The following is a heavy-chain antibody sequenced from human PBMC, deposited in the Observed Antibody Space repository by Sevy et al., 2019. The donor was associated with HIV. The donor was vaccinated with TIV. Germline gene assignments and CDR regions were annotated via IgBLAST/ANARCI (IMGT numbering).Heavy chain of an antibody. CDR3: ARNLSPSGAFDI. J-gene: IGHJ3*02. CDR1: GLTFSNYL. Sequence: GGSLRLSCAASGLTFSNYLMSWVRQAPGKGLEWLSVISGSSGTTYAAESVKGRFTISRDNSKNTLYLHMSSLGAEDTAVYYCARNLSPSGAFDIWGQGTRVTVSS. CDR2: ISGSSGTT. D-gene: IGHD6-25*01. V-gene: IGHV3-23*01.